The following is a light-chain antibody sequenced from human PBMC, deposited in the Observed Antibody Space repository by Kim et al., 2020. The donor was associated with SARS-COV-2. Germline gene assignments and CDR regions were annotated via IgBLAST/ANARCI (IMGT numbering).Light chain of an antibody. CDR1: NSDIGSYNY. CDR3: SSYSGINTLV. V-gene: IGLV2-14*03. CDR2: DVN. J-gene: IGLJ3*02. Sequence: GQSIATSCTETNSDIGSYNYVSWYQQHPGSAPKLVLYDVNRRPSGLSDRFSGSKSGTTASLTISGLQAEDEAHYYCSSYSGINTLVFGGGTQLTVL.